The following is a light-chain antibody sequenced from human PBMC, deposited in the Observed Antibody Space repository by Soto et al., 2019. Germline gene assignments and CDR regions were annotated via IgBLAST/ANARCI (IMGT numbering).Light chain of an antibody. CDR2: GDD. CDR1: SSHLGAGFD. V-gene: IGLV1-40*01. J-gene: IGLJ3*02. Sequence: QSVLTQPPSVSGAPGQRVTIYCTGSSSHLGAGFDVHWYQHLPGRAPKLLINGDDNRPSGVPDRFSGSRSGTSASLAITVLQAEDEADYYCQSYDTTLSGACVFGGGTTLTVL. CDR3: QSYDTTLSGACV.